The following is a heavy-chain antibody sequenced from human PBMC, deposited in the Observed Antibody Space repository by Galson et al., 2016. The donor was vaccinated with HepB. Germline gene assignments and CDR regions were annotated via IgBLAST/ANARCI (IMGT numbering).Heavy chain of an antibody. D-gene: IGHD6-13*01. V-gene: IGHV3-53*05. CDR2: IYSGSTT. CDR3: AKEQYTSRWYAEYYFDY. CDR1: GFTVSSNY. J-gene: IGHJ4*02. Sequence: SLRLSCAASGFTVSSNYITWVRQAPGKGLEWVSVIYSGSTTYYADSVKGRFTISRDKSKNTLYLQMNSLRAEDTAVYYCAKEQYTSRWYAEYYFDYWGQGTLVTVSS.